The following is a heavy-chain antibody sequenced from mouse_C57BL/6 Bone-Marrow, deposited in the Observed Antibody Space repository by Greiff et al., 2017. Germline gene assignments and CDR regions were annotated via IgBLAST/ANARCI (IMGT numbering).Heavy chain of an antibody. V-gene: IGHV14-4*01. CDR1: GFNIKDDY. Sequence: EVKLLESGAELVRPGASVKLSCTASGFNIKDDYMHWVKQRPEQGLEWIGWIDPENGDTEYASKFQGKATITADTSSNTAYLQLSSLTSEDTAVYYCTNYYGSSDYWGQGTTLTVSS. D-gene: IGHD1-1*01. CDR2: IDPENGDT. J-gene: IGHJ2*01. CDR3: TNYYGSSDY.